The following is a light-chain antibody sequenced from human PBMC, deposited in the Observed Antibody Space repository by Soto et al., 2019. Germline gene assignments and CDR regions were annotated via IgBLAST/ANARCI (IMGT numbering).Light chain of an antibody. V-gene: IGKV3-20*01. Sequence: EIVMTQSPATLSGSPGERATLSCRASQSVRTNLAWYQQKPGQPPRLLIYGASSRATGIPDRFSGSGSGTDFTLTISRLEPEDFAVYYCQQYGSSPPWTFGQGTKVEIK. CDR1: QSVRTN. CDR2: GAS. CDR3: QQYGSSPPWT. J-gene: IGKJ1*01.